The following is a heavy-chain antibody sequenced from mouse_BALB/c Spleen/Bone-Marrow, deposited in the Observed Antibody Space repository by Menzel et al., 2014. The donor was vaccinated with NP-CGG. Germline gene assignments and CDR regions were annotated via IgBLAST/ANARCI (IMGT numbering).Heavy chain of an antibody. CDR3: ARDVGYGNYFVY. Sequence: DVMLVESGGGLVQPGDSLRLSCAPSGFTFSDFYMEWVRQPPGKRLEWIAASSNKAKYYTTEYSASVKGRFIVSRDTSQSVLYLQMNALRAEDTAIYYCARDVGYGNYFVYWGQGTLVTVSA. CDR2: SSNKAKYYTT. D-gene: IGHD2-10*02. V-gene: IGHV7-1*02. CDR1: GFTFSDFY. J-gene: IGHJ3*01.